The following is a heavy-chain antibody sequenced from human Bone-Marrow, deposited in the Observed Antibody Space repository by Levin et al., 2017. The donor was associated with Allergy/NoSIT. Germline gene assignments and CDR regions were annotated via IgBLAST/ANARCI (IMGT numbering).Heavy chain of an antibody. J-gene: IGHJ4*02. D-gene: IGHD6-6*01. CDR3: ARDTSSSPGKIDY. CDR2: IYDTGNT. V-gene: IGHV4-31*03. CDR1: GASITRDGHY. Sequence: SETLSLTCTVSGASITRDGHYWSWIRQHPGKGLEWIGYIYDTGNTYYNPSLKSRAAISIDTSKKHFSLRLSSVTAADTAVYYCARDTSSSPGKIDYWGQGTLVTVSS.